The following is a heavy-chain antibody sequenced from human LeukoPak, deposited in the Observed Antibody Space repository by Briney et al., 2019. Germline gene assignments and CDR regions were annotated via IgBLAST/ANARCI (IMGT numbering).Heavy chain of an antibody. CDR3: ATHVTVTTRDAFDI. Sequence: GASVKVSCKVSGYTLTELSMHWVRQAPGKGLEWMGGFDPEDGETIYAQKFQGRVTMTEDTSTDTAYMELSSLRSEDTAVYYCATHVTVTTRDAFDIWGQGTMVTVSS. V-gene: IGHV1-24*01. CDR1: GYTLTELS. CDR2: FDPEDGET. J-gene: IGHJ3*02. D-gene: IGHD4-17*01.